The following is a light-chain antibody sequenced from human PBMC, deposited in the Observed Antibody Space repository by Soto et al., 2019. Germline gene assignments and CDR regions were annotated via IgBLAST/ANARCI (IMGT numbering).Light chain of an antibody. J-gene: IGKJ2*01. CDR1: QRLSTY. Sequence: DIVLTQSPATLSLSPGERATLSCRASQRLSTYLAWYQQEPGQAPRLLIYDKSKRATGVPTRFRGSGSGTDFTLTISSLEPEDFALYYCQQRSTWPPGYTFGQGTKLEIK. CDR3: QQRSTWPPGYT. CDR2: DKS. V-gene: IGKV3-11*01.